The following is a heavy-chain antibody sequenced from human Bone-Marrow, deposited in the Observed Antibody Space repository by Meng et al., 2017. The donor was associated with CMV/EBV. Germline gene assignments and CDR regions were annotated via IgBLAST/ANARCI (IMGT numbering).Heavy chain of an antibody. CDR3: GRGGVVYGNRFDP. D-gene: IGHD2-8*02. Sequence: SVKVSCKASGGTFSSYAISWVRQAPGQGLEWMGGIIPIFGTANYAQKFQGRVTITTDESTSTAYMELSSLRSEDTAVYYCGRGGVVYGNRFDPWGQGTRVTVSS. V-gene: IGHV1-69*05. CDR1: GGTFSSYA. J-gene: IGHJ5*02. CDR2: IIPIFGTA.